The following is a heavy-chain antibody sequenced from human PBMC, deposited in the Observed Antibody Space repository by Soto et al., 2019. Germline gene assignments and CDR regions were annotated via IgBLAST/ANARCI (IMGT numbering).Heavy chain of an antibody. CDR1: GYTFTGYY. D-gene: IGHD3-3*01. J-gene: IGHJ6*02. Sequence: ASVKVYCKASGYTFTGYYMHWVRQAPGQGLEWMGWINPNSGGTNYAQKFQGRVTMTRDTSISTAYMEQSRLRSDDTAVYYCARDLPHITIFGVVIIRPLYYYGMDVWGQGTTVTVSS. CDR3: ARDLPHITIFGVVIIRPLYYYGMDV. V-gene: IGHV1-2*02. CDR2: INPNSGGT.